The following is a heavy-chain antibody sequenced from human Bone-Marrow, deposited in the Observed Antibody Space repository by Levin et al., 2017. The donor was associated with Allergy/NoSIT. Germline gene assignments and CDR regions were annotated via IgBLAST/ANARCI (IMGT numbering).Heavy chain of an antibody. V-gene: IGHV3-11*05. CDR3: ARESSYGFGY. Sequence: SCAASGFTFSDYYMNWIRQAPGKGLEWVSYISSTSSSTNYADSVKGRFTISRDNAKNSLYLQMNSLRAEDTAVYYCARESSYGFGYWGQGTLVTVSS. D-gene: IGHD5-18*01. J-gene: IGHJ4*02. CDR2: ISSTSSST. CDR1: GFTFSDYY.